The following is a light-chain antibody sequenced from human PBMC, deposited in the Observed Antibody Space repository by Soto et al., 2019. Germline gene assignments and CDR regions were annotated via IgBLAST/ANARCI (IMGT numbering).Light chain of an antibody. Sequence: DIPMTQSPSTLSASVGDRVTITCRASQSISTWLAWYQQKPGKAPKLLIYKASNLESGVPSRFSGDGSGTEFTLTISSLQPDDFATYYCQQYNTYPWTFGQGTKVEIK. J-gene: IGKJ1*01. CDR2: KAS. V-gene: IGKV1-5*03. CDR1: QSISTW. CDR3: QQYNTYPWT.